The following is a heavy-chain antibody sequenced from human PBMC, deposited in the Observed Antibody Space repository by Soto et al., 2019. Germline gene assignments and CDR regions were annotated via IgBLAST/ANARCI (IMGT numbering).Heavy chain of an antibody. CDR1: GYTFTSYD. V-gene: IGHV1-8*01. Sequence: QVQLVQSGAEVKKPGASVKVSCKASGYTFTSYDINWVRQATGQGLECMGWMNPNSGNTGYAQKFQGRVTMSRNTAISTVYMELSSLRYEDTAVYYCARGLCRGGSERAPYYFDYWGQGTLVPVSS. D-gene: IGHD2-15*01. J-gene: IGHJ4*02. CDR2: MNPNSGNT. CDR3: ARGLCRGGSERAPYYFDY.